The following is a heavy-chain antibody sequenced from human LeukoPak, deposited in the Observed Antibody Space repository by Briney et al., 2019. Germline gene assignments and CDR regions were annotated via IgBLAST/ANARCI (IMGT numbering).Heavy chain of an antibody. V-gene: IGHV1-2*02. CDR3: ARTDYDAIDY. Sequence: GASVKVSCKTSGYTFTSYDINWVRQAPGQGLEWMGWINPNSGGTNYAQKFQGRVTMTRDTSISTAYMELSRLRSDDTAVYYCARTDYDAIDYWGQGTLVTVSS. CDR2: INPNSGGT. J-gene: IGHJ4*02. CDR1: GYTFTSYD. D-gene: IGHD3-16*01.